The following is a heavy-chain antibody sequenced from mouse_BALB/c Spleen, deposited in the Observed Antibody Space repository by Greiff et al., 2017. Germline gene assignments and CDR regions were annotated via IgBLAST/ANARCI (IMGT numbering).Heavy chain of an antibody. Sequence: DVKLVESGGGLVQPKGSLKLSCAASGFTFNTYAMNWVRQAPGKGLEWVARIRSKSNNYATYYADSVKDRFTISRDDSQSMLYLQMNNLKTEDTAMYYCVRTYNDGYYDAMDYWGQGTSVTVSS. CDR3: VRTYNDGYYDAMDY. CDR1: GFTFNTYA. CDR2: IRSKSNNYAT. D-gene: IGHD2-3*01. J-gene: IGHJ4*01. V-gene: IGHV10-1*02.